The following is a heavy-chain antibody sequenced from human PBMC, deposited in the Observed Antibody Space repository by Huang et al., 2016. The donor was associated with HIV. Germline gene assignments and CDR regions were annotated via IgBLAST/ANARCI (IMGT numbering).Heavy chain of an antibody. CDR1: GGSLSGYY. Sequence: QVHLQQWGAGLLKSAETLSLTCAVYGGSLSGYYWSWLRQTPGKGLEWIGESNHLGSPNYNPSLKMRVSISMDGSKKQFSLKLRSISDADTAVYFCARDATKNPRGWFDPWGQGTLVTVSS. J-gene: IGHJ5*02. V-gene: IGHV4-34*02. CDR2: SNHLGSP. D-gene: IGHD3-10*01. CDR3: ARDATKNPRGWFDP.